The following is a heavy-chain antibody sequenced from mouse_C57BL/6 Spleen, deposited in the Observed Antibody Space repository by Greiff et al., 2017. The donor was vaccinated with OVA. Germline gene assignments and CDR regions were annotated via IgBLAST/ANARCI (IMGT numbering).Heavy chain of an antibody. CDR2: IDPNSGGT. Sequence: QVQLQQPGAELVKPGASVKLSCKASGYTFTSYWMHWVKQRPGRGLEWIGRIDPNSGGTKYNEKFKSKATLTVDKPSSTAYMQLSSLTSDDSAVYLCARFYDYDDAWFAYGGQVTLVTVSA. V-gene: IGHV1-72*01. J-gene: IGHJ3*01. CDR1: GYTFTSYW. CDR3: ARFYDYDDAWFAY. D-gene: IGHD2-4*01.